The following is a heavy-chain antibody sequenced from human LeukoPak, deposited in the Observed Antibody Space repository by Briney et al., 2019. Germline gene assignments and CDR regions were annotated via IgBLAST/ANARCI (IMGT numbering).Heavy chain of an antibody. J-gene: IGHJ4*02. D-gene: IGHD4-17*01. V-gene: IGHV4-4*07. CDR1: GGSISNYY. CDR3: ARELLTTVTTHFDY. CDR2: IYSSGST. Sequence: PSETLSLTCTVSGGSISNYYWSWIRQPAGKGLEWIGRIYSSGSTDYNPSLRSRVTMSVDTSKNHFPLKLSSVTAADTAVYYCARELLTTVTTHFDYWGQGTLVTVSS.